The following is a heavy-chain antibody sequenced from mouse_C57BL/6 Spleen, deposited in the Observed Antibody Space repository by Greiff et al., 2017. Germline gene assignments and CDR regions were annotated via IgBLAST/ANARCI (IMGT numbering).Heavy chain of an antibody. D-gene: IGHD1-1*01. Sequence: VKLQESGPELVKPGASVKISCKASGYAFSSSWMNWVKQRPGKGLEWIGRIYPGDGDTNYNGKFKGKATLTADKSSSTAYMQLSSLTSEDSAVYFCARSFITTVVYFDYWGQGTTLTVSS. J-gene: IGHJ2*01. CDR2: IYPGDGDT. CDR1: GYAFSSSW. V-gene: IGHV1-82*01. CDR3: ARSFITTVVYFDY.